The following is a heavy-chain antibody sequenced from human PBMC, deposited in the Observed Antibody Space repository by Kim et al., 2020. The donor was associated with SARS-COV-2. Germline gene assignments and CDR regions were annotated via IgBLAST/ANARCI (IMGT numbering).Heavy chain of an antibody. CDR1: GFTFSSYD. Sequence: GGSLRLSCAASGFTFSSYDMHWVRQAPGKGLEWVSAIGTAGGTYYPASVKGRFTISRENAKNSLFLQMNSLRAGDTAAFYCSRAEHLVRGRVLTYYYY. J-gene: IGHJ6*03. CDR3: SRAEHLVRGRVLTYYYY. V-gene: IGHV3-13*01. D-gene: IGHD3-10*01. CDR2: IGTAGGT.